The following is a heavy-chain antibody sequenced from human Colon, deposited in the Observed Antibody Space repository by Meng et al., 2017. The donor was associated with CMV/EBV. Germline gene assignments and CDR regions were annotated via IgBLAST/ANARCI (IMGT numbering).Heavy chain of an antibody. D-gene: IGHD6-25*01. Sequence: GGSLRLSCAASQFTFSSYPMSWVRQAPGKGLEWVSMIYSGGIDTYYADSVKGRFTTSRDNSKNSLYLQMNSLRAEDTAVYYCARDSAAGGMDVWGQGTTVTVSS. CDR1: QFTFSSYP. CDR2: IYSGGIDT. V-gene: IGHV3-23*03. CDR3: ARDSAAGGMDV. J-gene: IGHJ6*02.